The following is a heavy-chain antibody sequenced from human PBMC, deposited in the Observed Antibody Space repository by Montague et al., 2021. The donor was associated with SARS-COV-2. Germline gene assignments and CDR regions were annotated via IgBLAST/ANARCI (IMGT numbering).Heavy chain of an antibody. CDR3: ARADYGDWSLDL. J-gene: IGHJ2*01. CDR1: GFTFSSYG. CDR2: IWYDGSNK. Sequence: SLRLSCAASGFTFSSYGMHWVRQAPGKGLEWVAVIWYDGSNKYYADSVKGRFTISGDNSKNTLYLQMNSLRAEDTAVYYCARADYGDWSLDLWGRGTLVTVSS. D-gene: IGHD4-17*01. V-gene: IGHV3-33*01.